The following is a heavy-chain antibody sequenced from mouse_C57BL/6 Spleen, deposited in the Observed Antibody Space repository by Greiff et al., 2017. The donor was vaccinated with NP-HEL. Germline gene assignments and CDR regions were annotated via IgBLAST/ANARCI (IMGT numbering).Heavy chain of an antibody. J-gene: IGHJ1*03. CDR3: ARSPYYGSSYDWYFDV. V-gene: IGHV7-3*01. CDR2: IRNKANGYTT. CDR1: GFTFTDYY. Sequence: EVKVVESGGGLVQPGGSLSLSCAASGFTFTDYYMSWVRQPPGKALEWLGFIRNKANGYTTEYSASVKGQFTISRDNSQSILYLQMNALRAEDSATYYCARSPYYGSSYDWYFDVWGTGTTVTVSS. D-gene: IGHD1-1*01.